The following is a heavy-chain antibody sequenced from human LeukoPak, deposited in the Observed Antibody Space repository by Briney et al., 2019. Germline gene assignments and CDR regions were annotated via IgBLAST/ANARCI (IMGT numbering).Heavy chain of an antibody. CDR1: GITLSNYG. D-gene: IGHD3-22*01. J-gene: IGHJ4*02. V-gene: IGHV3-23*01. CDR2: TSDSGGRT. CDR3: AKRGVVIRVILVGFHKEAYYFDS. Sequence: GGSLRLSCAVSGITLSNYGMSWARQAPGKGLEWVAGTSDSGGRTNYADSVKGRFTISRDNPKNPLYLQMNSLRAEDTAVYFCAKRGVVIRVILVGFHKEAYYFDSWGQGALVTVSS.